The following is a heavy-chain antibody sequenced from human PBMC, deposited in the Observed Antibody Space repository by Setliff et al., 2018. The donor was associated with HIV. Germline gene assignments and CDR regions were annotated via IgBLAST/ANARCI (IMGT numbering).Heavy chain of an antibody. J-gene: IGHJ4*02. V-gene: IGHV1-46*01. CDR1: GYRFTTYN. Sequence: ASVKVSCKASGYRFTTYNIHWVRQAPGQGLEWMGVINPSGVSADYAQRLQDRITMTSDTSTSTVFLDLSSLTSDDTAVYFCARVYCSIASCDNEYYFDYWGQGTLVTVSS. D-gene: IGHD2-2*01. CDR2: INPSGVSA. CDR3: ARVYCSIASCDNEYYFDY.